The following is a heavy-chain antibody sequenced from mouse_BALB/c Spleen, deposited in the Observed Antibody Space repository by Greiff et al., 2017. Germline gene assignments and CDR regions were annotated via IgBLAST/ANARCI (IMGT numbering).Heavy chain of an antibody. CDR1: GYTFTNYW. Sequence: QVQLKQSGAELVRPGTSVKISCKASGYTFTNYWLGWVKQRPGHGLEWIGDIYPGGGYTNYNEKFKGKATLTADTSSSTAYMQLSSLTSEDSAVYFCARWEVRRTLDDWGQGTTLTVSS. V-gene: IGHV1-63*02. CDR2: IYPGGGYT. D-gene: IGHD2-14*01. CDR3: ARWEVRRTLDD. J-gene: IGHJ2*01.